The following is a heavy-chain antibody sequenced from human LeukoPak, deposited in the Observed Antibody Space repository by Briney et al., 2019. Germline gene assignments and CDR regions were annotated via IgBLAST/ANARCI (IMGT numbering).Heavy chain of an antibody. J-gene: IGHJ4*02. D-gene: IGHD3-22*01. V-gene: IGHV4-38-2*01. CDR2: IYPTGST. CDR3: ARANYYYDSSGYYPYYFDY. CDR1: EFSVGSNY. Sequence: GSLRLSCAASEFSVGSNYMTWVRQPPGKGLEWIGNIYPTGSTYYNPSLKSRVTISVDTSKNQFSLKVSSVSAADTAVYYCARANYYYDSSGYYPYYFDYWGQGTLVTVSS.